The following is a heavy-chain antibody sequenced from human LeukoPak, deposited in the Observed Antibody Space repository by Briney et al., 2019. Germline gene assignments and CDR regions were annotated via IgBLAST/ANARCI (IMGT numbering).Heavy chain of an antibody. CDR3: SKDRGVFGVAYSLDY. CDR2: IRYDGINE. CDR1: GFRFSSYS. D-gene: IGHD3-3*01. J-gene: IGHJ4*02. V-gene: IGHV3-30*02. Sequence: GGSLRLSCAASGFRFSSYSMHWVRQAPGKGLDWVAYIRYDGINEYYADSVKGRFTISRDLSKNTLFLQMNSLRPEDTAVYYCSKDRGVFGVAYSLDYWGQGTLVTVSS.